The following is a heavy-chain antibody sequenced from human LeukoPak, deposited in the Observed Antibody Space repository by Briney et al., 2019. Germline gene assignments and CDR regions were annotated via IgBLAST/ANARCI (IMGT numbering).Heavy chain of an antibody. V-gene: IGHV3-23*01. D-gene: IGHD2-2*01. CDR1: GFTLSSYA. J-gene: IGHJ4*02. CDR2: ISGSGGST. Sequence: GGSLRLSCAASGFTLSSYAMSWVRQAPGKGLEWVSAISGSGGSTYYADSVKGRFTISRDNSKNTLYLQMNSLRAEDTAVYYCAKVSLVVVPAASLSSFDYWGQGTLVTVSS. CDR3: AKVSLVVVPAASLSSFDY.